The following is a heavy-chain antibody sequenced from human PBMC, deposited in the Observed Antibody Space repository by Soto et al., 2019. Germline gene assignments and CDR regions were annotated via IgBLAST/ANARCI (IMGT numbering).Heavy chain of an antibody. Sequence: PSETLSLTCTVSGGSISSSSYYWGWIRQPPGKALEWIGSIYYTGSTYDSPSLKGRVTMSVDTSTNHFSLKLSSVTAADKAVYFCARAIYYDPSGYQFPQRLDPWGQGTLVTVSS. CDR3: ARAIYYDPSGYQFPQRLDP. V-gene: IGHV4-39*02. D-gene: IGHD3-22*01. CDR2: IYYTGST. J-gene: IGHJ5*02. CDR1: GGSISSSSYY.